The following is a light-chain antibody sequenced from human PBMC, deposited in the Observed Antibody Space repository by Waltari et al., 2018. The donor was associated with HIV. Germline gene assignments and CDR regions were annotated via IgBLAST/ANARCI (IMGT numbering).Light chain of an antibody. CDR3: SSYTSSSSWV. Sequence: QSALTQPASVSGSPGQSITISCTGTSSDVGGYNYVSWYQQHPGKAPKLMIYEVSNRPSGVSNRVSGSKSANTASLTISGLQAEDEADYYCSSYTSSSSWVFGGGTKLTVL. CDR1: SSDVGGYNY. V-gene: IGLV2-14*01. J-gene: IGLJ3*02. CDR2: EVS.